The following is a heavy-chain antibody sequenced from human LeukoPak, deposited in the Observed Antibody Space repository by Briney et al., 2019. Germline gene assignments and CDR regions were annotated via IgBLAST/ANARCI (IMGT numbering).Heavy chain of an antibody. CDR2: IYYSGST. J-gene: IGHJ4*02. CDR3: ARVPNDYGDFYFDY. D-gene: IGHD4-17*01. V-gene: IGHV4-39*07. Sequence: SETLSLTCTVSGDSISSSSYFWGWIRQPPGKGLEWSGSIYYSGSTYYNPSLKSRVTISVDTSKNQFSLKLNSVTAADTAVYYCARVPNDYGDFYFDYWGQGTLVTVSS. CDR1: GDSISSSSYF.